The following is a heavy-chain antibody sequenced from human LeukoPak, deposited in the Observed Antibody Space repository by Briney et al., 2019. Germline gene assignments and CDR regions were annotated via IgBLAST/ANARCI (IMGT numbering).Heavy chain of an antibody. CDR3: VRGPPTPGFFHFFF. D-gene: IGHD2-15*01. J-gene: IGHJ4*02. CDR1: GLTVSSNF. CDR2: IYSGGRT. Sequence: GGSLRLSCAVSGLTVSSNFISWVRQAPGKGLEWVSVIYSGGRTYYAGSVMGRFTISRDNSKNTVDLQMSSLRVDDSAIYYCVRGPPTPGFFHFFFWGQGTLATVSS. V-gene: IGHV3-66*01.